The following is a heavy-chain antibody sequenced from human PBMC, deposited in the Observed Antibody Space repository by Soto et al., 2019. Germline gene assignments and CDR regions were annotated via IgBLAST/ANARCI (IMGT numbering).Heavy chain of an antibody. J-gene: IGHJ4*02. D-gene: IGHD1-26*01. Sequence: RASVKVSCKTSGYTFTAYDLHWVRRAPGQGLEWMGWINPNSGDTSYAQKFQGRVTMSRDTSISTAYLDLTRLTSDDTAVFYCARSSGRFSDFDHWGQGTLVTVSS. CDR2: INPNSGDT. V-gene: IGHV1-2*02. CDR3: ARSSGRFSDFDH. CDR1: GYTFTAYD.